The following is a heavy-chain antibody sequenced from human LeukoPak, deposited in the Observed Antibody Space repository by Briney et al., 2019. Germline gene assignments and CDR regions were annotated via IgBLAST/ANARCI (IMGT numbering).Heavy chain of an antibody. D-gene: IGHD5-18*01. Sequence: PGGSLRLSCAASGFTFSSYDMHWVRQVIGKGLEWVSGIGTAGDTYSPGSVRGRFTISRENAKNFLYLQMNSLRAGDTAVYYCARADLRGYSLDYWGQGTLVTVSS. CDR3: ARADLRGYSLDY. CDR2: IGTAGDT. J-gene: IGHJ4*02. CDR1: GFTFSSYD. V-gene: IGHV3-13*01.